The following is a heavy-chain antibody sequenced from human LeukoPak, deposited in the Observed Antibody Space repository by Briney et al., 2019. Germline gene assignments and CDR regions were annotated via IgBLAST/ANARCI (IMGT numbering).Heavy chain of an antibody. CDR1: GYTFTSYG. CDR3: ARDSMITFSMLFDI. J-gene: IGHJ3*02. D-gene: IGHD3-16*01. CDR2: ISAYNGNT. Sequence: ASVKVSCKASGYTFTSYGISWVRQAPGQGLEWMGWISAYNGNTNYAQKLQGRVTMTTDTSTSTAYMELRSLRSDDTAVYYCARDSMITFSMLFDIWGQGTMVTVSS. V-gene: IGHV1-18*01.